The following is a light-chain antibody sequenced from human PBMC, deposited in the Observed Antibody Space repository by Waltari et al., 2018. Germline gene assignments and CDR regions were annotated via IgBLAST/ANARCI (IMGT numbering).Light chain of an antibody. CDR3: QQYYSTPPT. V-gene: IGKV1-NL1*01. CDR2: AAS. CDR1: QGISNS. J-gene: IGKJ1*01. Sequence: DIQMTQSPSSLSASVGDRVTITCRASQGISNSLAWYQQRPGKAPKLLLYAASRLESGVPSRFSGSGSGTDYTLTISSMQPEDFATYYCQQYYSTPPTFGQGTKVEIK.